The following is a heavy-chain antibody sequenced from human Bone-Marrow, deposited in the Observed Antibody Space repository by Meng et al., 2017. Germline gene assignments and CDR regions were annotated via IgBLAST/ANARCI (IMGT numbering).Heavy chain of an antibody. CDR3: ARGQDGMGDWFDP. J-gene: IGHJ5*02. D-gene: IGHD1-26*01. Sequence: AAVKVSCKASGYTFPDYWLHWVRRAPGQGLEWMGRINPKSGDTHYAQRFQGRVTMTGDTSISTAYMELSGLRSDDTAMYYCARGQDGMGDWFDPWGQGTLVTVSS. CDR1: GYTFPDYW. CDR2: INPKSGDT. V-gene: IGHV1-2*06.